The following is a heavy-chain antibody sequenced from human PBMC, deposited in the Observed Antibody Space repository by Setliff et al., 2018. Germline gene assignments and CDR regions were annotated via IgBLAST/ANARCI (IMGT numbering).Heavy chain of an antibody. CDR1: GYSFSISW. J-gene: IGHJ3*01. CDR3: VRPSAGYSRPFDV. Sequence: GESLKISCKDSGYSFSISWIGWVRRMPGKGLDWMGIIYPGDPQIRYSPSFQGQVTISADKSTSTAYLEWSRLKASDTAMYYCVRPSAGYSRPFDVWGQGTMVTVSS. CDR2: IYPGDPQI. V-gene: IGHV5-51*01. D-gene: IGHD2-15*01.